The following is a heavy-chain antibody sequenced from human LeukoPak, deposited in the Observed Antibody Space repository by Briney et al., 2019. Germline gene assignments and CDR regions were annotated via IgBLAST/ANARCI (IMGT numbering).Heavy chain of an antibody. V-gene: IGHV3-23*01. CDR2: ISGSGGST. CDR1: GFTFSSYA. Sequence: PGGSLRLSCAASGFTFSSYAMSWVRQAPGKGLEWVSAISGSGGSTYYADSVKGRFTISRDNSKSTLYLQMNSLRAEDTAVYYCAKSDHIVVVPAALDYWGQGTLVTVSS. J-gene: IGHJ4*02. CDR3: AKSDHIVVVPAALDY. D-gene: IGHD2-2*01.